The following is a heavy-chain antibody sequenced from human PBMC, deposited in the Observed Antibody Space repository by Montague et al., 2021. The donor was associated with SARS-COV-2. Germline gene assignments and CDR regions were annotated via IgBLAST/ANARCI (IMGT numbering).Heavy chain of an antibody. CDR1: GFIFSSYE. CDR3: ARDRDWDDWCGMDV. CDR2: ISSSGGGSTK. J-gene: IGHJ6*02. Sequence: SQRLSCAASGFIFSSYEMNWVRQAPGKGLEWISYISSSGGGSTKHYTDSVKGRFTISRDNAKNSLYLQMNGLRVEDTAIYYCARDRDWDDWCGMDVWGQGTTVTVSS. D-gene: IGHD3/OR15-3a*01. V-gene: IGHV3-48*03.